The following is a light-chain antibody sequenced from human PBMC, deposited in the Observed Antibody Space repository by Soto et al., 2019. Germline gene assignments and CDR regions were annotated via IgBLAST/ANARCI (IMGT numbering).Light chain of an antibody. CDR1: QSLSTN. V-gene: IGKV3-15*01. CDR2: GAS. J-gene: IGKJ5*01. Sequence: EVVMTQSPVTLSVSPGERATLSCRASQSLSTNLAWYQQKPGQAPRLLFSGASTRATGIPARFSGSGSGTEFTLTISSLQSEDYAVYYCQQYNKWPITFGQGTRLEI. CDR3: QQYNKWPIT.